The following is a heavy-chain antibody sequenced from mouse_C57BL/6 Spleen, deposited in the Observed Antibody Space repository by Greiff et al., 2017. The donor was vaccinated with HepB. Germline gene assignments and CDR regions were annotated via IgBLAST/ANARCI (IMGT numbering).Heavy chain of an antibody. CDR1: GFSFNTYA. J-gene: IGHJ1*03. Sequence: EVHLVESGGGLVQPKGSLKLSCAASGFSFNTYAMNWVRQAPGKGLEWVARIRSKSNNYATYYADSVKDRFTISRDDSESMLYLQMNNLKTEDTAMYYCVRGGTLWYFDVWGTGTTVTVSS. D-gene: IGHD3-3*01. CDR2: IRSKSNNYAT. CDR3: VRGGTLWYFDV. V-gene: IGHV10-1*01.